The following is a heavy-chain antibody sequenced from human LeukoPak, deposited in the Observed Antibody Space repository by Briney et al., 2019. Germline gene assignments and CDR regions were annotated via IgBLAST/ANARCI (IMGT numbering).Heavy chain of an antibody. Sequence: SETLSLTCTVSGGSISSYYWSWIRQPPGKGLEWIGYIYYSGSTNYNPSLKSRVTISVDTSKNQFSLKLSSVTAADTAVYYCARTTVTNFYYMDVWGKGTTVTVSS. V-gene: IGHV4-59*01. CDR1: GGSISSYY. D-gene: IGHD4-17*01. CDR2: IYYSGST. CDR3: ARTTVTNFYYMDV. J-gene: IGHJ6*03.